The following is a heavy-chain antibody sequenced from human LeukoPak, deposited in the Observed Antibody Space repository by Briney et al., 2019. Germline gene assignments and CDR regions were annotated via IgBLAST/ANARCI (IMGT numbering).Heavy chain of an antibody. CDR1: GYTFTDHY. D-gene: IGHD3-22*01. V-gene: IGHV1-2*02. Sequence: GASVKVSCKASGYTFTDHYMHWVRQAPGQGLEWMGWITPNSGATKYAQKFRGRVSMTRDTSINTAYMELSRLRSDDTAIYYCARVSRFYYDSSGDFDYWGQGTLVTVSS. J-gene: IGHJ4*02. CDR3: ARVSRFYYDSSGDFDY. CDR2: ITPNSGAT.